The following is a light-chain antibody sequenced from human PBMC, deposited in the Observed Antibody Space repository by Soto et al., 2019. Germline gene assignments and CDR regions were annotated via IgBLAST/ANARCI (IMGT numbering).Light chain of an antibody. Sequence: EIVLTQSPATLSLSPGERATLSCRASQSVSSYLAWYQQKPGQAPRLLIYDASNRATGIPARFSGSGSGTDFTLTISSLEPEDFAVYYCQPRSNPFGGGTKVDIK. CDR1: QSVSSY. J-gene: IGKJ4*01. CDR3: QPRSNP. V-gene: IGKV3-11*01. CDR2: DAS.